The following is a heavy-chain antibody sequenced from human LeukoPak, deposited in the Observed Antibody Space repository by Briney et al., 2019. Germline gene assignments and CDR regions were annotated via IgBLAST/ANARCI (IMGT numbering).Heavy chain of an antibody. CDR1: GFTFSSYW. J-gene: IGHJ6*02. D-gene: IGHD3-3*01. Sequence: GGSLRLSCAASGFTFSSYWMHWVRQAPGKGLVWVSRINSDGSSTSYADSVKGRFTISRDNAKNTLYLQMNSLRAGDTAVYYCAREERFLEWLAAYYYYGMDVWGQGTTVTVSS. CDR2: INSDGSST. CDR3: AREERFLEWLAAYYYYGMDV. V-gene: IGHV3-74*01.